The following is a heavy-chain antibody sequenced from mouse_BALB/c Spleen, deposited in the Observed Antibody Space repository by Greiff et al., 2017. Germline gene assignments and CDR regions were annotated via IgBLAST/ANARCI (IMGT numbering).Heavy chain of an antibody. CDR3: ARPTVVAPYAMDY. CDR1: GYTFSSYW. J-gene: IGHJ4*01. V-gene: IGHV1-9*01. D-gene: IGHD1-1*01. Sequence: QVQLQQSGAELMKPGASVKISCKATGYTFSSYWIEWVKQRPGHGLEWIGEILPGSGSTNYNEKFKGKATFTADTSSNTAYMQLSSLTSEDSAVYYCARPTVVAPYAMDYWGQGTSVTVSS. CDR2: ILPGSGST.